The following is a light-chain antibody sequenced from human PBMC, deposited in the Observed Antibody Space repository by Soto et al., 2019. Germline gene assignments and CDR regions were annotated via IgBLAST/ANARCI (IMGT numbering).Light chain of an antibody. Sequence: EFVLTQSPGTRSLSPGERATLSCRVSQSVSSSYLAWYQQKPGQAPRLLIYGTSSRATGIPDRFSGSGSGTDFTLTISSLEPEDFAFYYCQQRNSWPLTFGGGTKVDIK. CDR2: GTS. CDR1: QSVSSSY. J-gene: IGKJ4*01. V-gene: IGKV3D-20*02. CDR3: QQRNSWPLT.